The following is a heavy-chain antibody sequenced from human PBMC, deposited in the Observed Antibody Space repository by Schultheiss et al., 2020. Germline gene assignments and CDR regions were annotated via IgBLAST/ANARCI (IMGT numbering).Heavy chain of an antibody. V-gene: IGHV1-46*01. J-gene: IGHJ4*02. Sequence: ASVKVSCKASGYTFTSYYMHWVRQAPGQGLEWMGIINPSGGSTSYAQKFQGRVTITADKSTSTAYMELSSLRSEDTAVYYCATVSGTPLYFDYWGQGTLVTVSS. CDR3: ATVSGTPLYFDY. CDR2: INPSGGST. D-gene: IGHD3-3*01. CDR1: GYTFTSYY.